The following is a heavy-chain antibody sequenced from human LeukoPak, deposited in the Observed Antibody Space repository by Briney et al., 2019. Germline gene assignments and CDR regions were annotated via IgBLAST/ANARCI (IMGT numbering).Heavy chain of an antibody. CDR3: ARSGDGVTLRYSLYYMDV. V-gene: IGHV1-46*01. CDR2: INPSGGST. J-gene: IGHJ6*03. Sequence: GASVKVSCKASGYTFTSYYMHWVRQAPGQGLEWMGIINPSGGSTSYAQKFQGRVTMTRDTSTSTVYMELSSLRSEDTAVYYCARSGDGVTLRYSLYYMDVWGKGTTVTVSS. D-gene: IGHD3-9*01. CDR1: GYTFTSYY.